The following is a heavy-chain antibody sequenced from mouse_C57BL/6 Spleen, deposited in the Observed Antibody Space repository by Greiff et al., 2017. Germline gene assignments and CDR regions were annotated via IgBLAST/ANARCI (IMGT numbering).Heavy chain of an antibody. J-gene: IGHJ4*01. CDR3: ARPCYYGSSLTRYAMDY. Sequence: QVQLQQSGAELVKPGASVKISCKASGYAFSSYWMNWVKQRPGKGLEWIGQIYPGDGDTNYNGKFKGKATLTADKSSSTAYVQLSSLTSEDSAVYYGARPCYYGSSLTRYAMDYWGQGTSVTVSS. CDR1: GYAFSSYW. D-gene: IGHD1-1*01. V-gene: IGHV1-80*01. CDR2: IYPGDGDT.